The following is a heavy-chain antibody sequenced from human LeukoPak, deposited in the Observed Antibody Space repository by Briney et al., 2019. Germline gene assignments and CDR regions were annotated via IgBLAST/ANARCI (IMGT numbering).Heavy chain of an antibody. V-gene: IGHV3-30-3*01. J-gene: IGHJ4*02. CDR1: GFTFSSYA. Sequence: GGSLRLSCAASGFTFSSYAMHWVRQAPGKGLERVAVISYDGSNKYYADSVKGRFTISRDNSKNTLYLQMSSLRAEDTAVYYCAQATNYDFWSGPDYWGQGTLVTVSS. D-gene: IGHD3-3*01. CDR2: ISYDGSNK. CDR3: AQATNYDFWSGPDY.